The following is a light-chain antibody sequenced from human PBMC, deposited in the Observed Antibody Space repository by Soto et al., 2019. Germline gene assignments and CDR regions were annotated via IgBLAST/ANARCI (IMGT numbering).Light chain of an antibody. V-gene: IGKV1-17*02. CDR2: AAS. Sequence: DIQMTQSPSSLSASVGDRVTITCRASQGIRNDLDWYQQKPGKAPKCLIYAASSLHTGVPSRFSGSGSGTAFTLTIINLQPEDFATYFCLQHNSYIFTFGPGTKVDIK. J-gene: IGKJ3*01. CDR3: LQHNSYIFT. CDR1: QGIRND.